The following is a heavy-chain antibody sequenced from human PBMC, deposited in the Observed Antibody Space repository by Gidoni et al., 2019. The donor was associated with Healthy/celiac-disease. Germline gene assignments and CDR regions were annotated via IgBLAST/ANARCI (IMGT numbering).Heavy chain of an antibody. Sequence: QVQLQESGPGLVKPSETLSLTCTVPGGSISSYYWSWIRQPPGKGLEWIGYIYYSGSTNYNPPLKRRVTISVDTSKNQFSLKLSSVTAADTAVYYCARATVYGDGDDYGMDVWGQGTTVTVSS. CDR2: IYYSGST. CDR1: GGSISSYY. D-gene: IGHD4-17*01. CDR3: ARATVYGDGDDYGMDV. J-gene: IGHJ6*02. V-gene: IGHV4-59*01.